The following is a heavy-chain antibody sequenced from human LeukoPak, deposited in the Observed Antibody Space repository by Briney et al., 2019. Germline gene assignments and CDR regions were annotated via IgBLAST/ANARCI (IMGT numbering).Heavy chain of an antibody. V-gene: IGHV5-51*01. Sequence: PGESLKISCKGSGYSFTSYWIGWVRQMPGKGLEWMGIIYPGDSDTRYSPSFQGLVTISADKSISTAYVQWSSLKASDTAMYYCARLYDILTSNSFDPWGQGTLVTVSS. CDR3: ARLYDILTSNSFDP. CDR1: GYSFTSYW. J-gene: IGHJ5*02. D-gene: IGHD3-9*01. CDR2: IYPGDSDT.